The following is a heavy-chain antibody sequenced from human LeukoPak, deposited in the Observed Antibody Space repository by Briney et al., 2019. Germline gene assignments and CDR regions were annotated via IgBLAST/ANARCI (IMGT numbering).Heavy chain of an antibody. D-gene: IGHD4-17*01. Sequence: SETLSLTCTVSGGSISSGGYYWSWIRQHPGKGLGWIGYIYYSGSTYYNPSLKSRVTISVDTSKNQFSLKLSSVTAADTAVYYCARCEALDYGDYQYYFDYWGQGTLVTVSS. V-gene: IGHV4-31*03. CDR1: GGSISSGGYY. CDR3: ARCEALDYGDYQYYFDY. J-gene: IGHJ4*02. CDR2: IYYSGST.